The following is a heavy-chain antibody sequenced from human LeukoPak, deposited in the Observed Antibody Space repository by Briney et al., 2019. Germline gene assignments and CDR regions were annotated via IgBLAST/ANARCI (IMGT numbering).Heavy chain of an antibody. V-gene: IGHV3-21*04. J-gene: IGHJ4*02. CDR3: ARYGAVRGVGFDY. D-gene: IGHD3-10*01. Sequence: PGGSLRLSCAASGFTFSSYSMNWVRQAPGKGLEWVSSISSSSSYIYYADSVKGRFTISRDNAKNSLYLQMNSLRAEDTAVYYCARYGAVRGVGFDYWGQGTLVTVSS. CDR1: GFTFSSYS. CDR2: ISSSSSYI.